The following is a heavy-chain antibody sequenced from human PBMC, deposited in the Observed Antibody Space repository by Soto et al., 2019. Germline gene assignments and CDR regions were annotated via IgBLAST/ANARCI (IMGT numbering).Heavy chain of an antibody. D-gene: IGHD5-12*01. V-gene: IGHV1-18*01. CDR1: GYTFTNYG. CDR2: VSAYNGTT. J-gene: IGHJ4*02. CDR3: ARDNYQWLRYPYFDY. Sequence: ASVKVSCKASGYTFTNYGFTWVRQAPGQGLEWMGWVSAYNGTTKYAQKFQGRLTMTTDTSTSTAYMELRSLRSDDTAVYYCARDNYQWLRYPYFDYWGQGSLVTVS.